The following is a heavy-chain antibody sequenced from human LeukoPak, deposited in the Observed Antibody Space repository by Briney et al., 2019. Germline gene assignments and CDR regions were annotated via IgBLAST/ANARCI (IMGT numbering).Heavy chain of an antibody. Sequence: GGSLRLSCAASGFTFSDYYMSWIRQAPGKGLEWVSYISSSSSYTNYADSVKGRFTISRDNAKNSLYLQMNSLRAEDTAVYYCARVEVRGDNWFDPWGQGTLVAVSS. CDR1: GFTFSDYY. V-gene: IGHV3-11*06. CDR2: ISSSSSYT. CDR3: ARVEVRGDNWFDP. D-gene: IGHD3-10*01. J-gene: IGHJ5*02.